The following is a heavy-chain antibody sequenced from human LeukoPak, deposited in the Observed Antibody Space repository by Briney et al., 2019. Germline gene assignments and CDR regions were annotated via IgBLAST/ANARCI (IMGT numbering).Heavy chain of an antibody. CDR1: GFTFSSYW. J-gene: IGHJ3*02. CDR2: IKQDGSEK. D-gene: IGHD3-22*01. Sequence: GGSLRLSCAASGFTFSSYWMSWVRQAPGKGLEWVANIKQDGSEKYYVDSVKGRFTISRDNAKNSLYLQMNSLRAEDTAVYFCARGRIPMTRKNAFDIWGQGTMVTVSS. CDR3: ARGRIPMTRKNAFDI. V-gene: IGHV3-7*01.